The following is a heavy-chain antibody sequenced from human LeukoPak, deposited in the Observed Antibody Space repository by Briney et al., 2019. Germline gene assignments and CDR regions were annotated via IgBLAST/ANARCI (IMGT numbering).Heavy chain of an antibody. V-gene: IGHV3-7*01. Sequence: GGSLRLSCAASRFIFSNSWMSWVRQAPGKGLEWVANIKEDGSETRYVASVKGRFTISRDNAKSSLYLQMNSLRAEDTAVYYCARGRRVFDSWGQGTLVTVSS. CDR2: IKEDGSET. CDR1: RFIFSNSW. J-gene: IGHJ4*02. CDR3: ARGRRVFDS.